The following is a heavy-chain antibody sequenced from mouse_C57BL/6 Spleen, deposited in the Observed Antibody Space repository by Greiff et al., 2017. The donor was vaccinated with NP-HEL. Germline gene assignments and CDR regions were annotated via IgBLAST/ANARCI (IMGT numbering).Heavy chain of an antibody. CDR2: IDPEDGDT. CDR3: TTYGHYYGIRHFDY. Sequence: VQLQQSGAELVRPGASVKLSCTASGFNIKDYYMHWVKQRPEQGLEWIGRIDPEDGDTEYDPKFQGKATMTADKSSNTAYLQLSILTSEDTAVYYCTTYGHYYGIRHFDYWGQGTTLTVSS. CDR1: GFNIKDYY. D-gene: IGHD1-1*01. J-gene: IGHJ2*01. V-gene: IGHV14-1*01.